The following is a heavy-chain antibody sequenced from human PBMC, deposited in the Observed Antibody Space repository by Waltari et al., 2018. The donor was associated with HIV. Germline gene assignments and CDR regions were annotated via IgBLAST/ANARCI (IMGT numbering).Heavy chain of an antibody. CDR3: ARGTTVTNGGLWDY. Sequence: QVQLQESGPGLVKPSPTLSLTCTVSGGSISSGGSYWSWIRQHPGKGLEWIGYIYYSGSIYYNPSLKSRVTISRDTSKNQFSLKLNSVTAADTAVYYCARGTTVTNGGLWDYWGQGSLVTVSS. J-gene: IGHJ4*02. D-gene: IGHD4-17*01. CDR2: IYYSGSI. CDR1: GGSISSGGSY. V-gene: IGHV4-31*03.